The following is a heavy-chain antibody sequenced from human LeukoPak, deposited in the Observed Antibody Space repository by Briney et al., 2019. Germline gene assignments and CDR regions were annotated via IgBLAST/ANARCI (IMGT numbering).Heavy chain of an antibody. CDR1: GFTFDDYA. CDR3: TKGFGSTGYHGRVLDY. J-gene: IGHJ4*02. Sequence: GRSLRLSCAASGFTFDDYAMHWARQAPGKSLEWVSGISWNSDSIGYADSVKGRFTISRDNAKNSLYLQMNSLRAEDTALYYCTKGFGSTGYHGRVLDYWGQGTLVTVSS. D-gene: IGHD3-22*01. CDR2: ISWNSDSI. V-gene: IGHV3-9*01.